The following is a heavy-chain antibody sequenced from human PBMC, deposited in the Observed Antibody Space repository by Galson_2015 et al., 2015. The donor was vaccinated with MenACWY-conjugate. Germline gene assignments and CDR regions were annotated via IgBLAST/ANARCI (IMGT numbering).Heavy chain of an antibody. CDR2: ISPDGTST. CDR1: GFTFSSHF. Sequence: SLRLSCAASGFTFSSHFMHWVRLAPGKGLVWVSRISPDGTSTTYAASVKGRFTISRDNAKNTLSLQMNSVRAEDTAVYYCARDRRFFSGGVPSNGFDPWGQGTLVILSS. CDR3: ARDRRFFSGGVPSNGFDP. D-gene: IGHD3-16*01. J-gene: IGHJ5*02. V-gene: IGHV3-74*01.